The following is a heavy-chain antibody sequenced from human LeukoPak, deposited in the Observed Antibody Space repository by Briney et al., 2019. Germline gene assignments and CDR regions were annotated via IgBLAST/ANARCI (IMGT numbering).Heavy chain of an antibody. V-gene: IGHV4-61*01. CDR1: GGSVSSGSYY. CDR3: ARQIAGFWSGYPSNWFDP. Sequence: PSETLSLTCTVSGGSVSSGSYYWSWIRQPPGKGLEWIGYSYYSGSTNYNPSLKSRVTISVDTSKNQFSLKLSSVTAADTAVYYCARQIAGFWSGYPSNWFDPWGQGTLVTVSS. CDR2: SYYSGST. J-gene: IGHJ5*02. D-gene: IGHD3-3*01.